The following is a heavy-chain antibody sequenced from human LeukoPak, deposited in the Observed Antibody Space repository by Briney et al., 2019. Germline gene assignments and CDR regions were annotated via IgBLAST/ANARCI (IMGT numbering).Heavy chain of an antibody. Sequence: SETLSLTCTVSGDSVTSGTFYWGWIRQPPGKGLEWVGSIYYSGSTYYNPSLKSRVTISVDTSKNQFSLKLSSVTAADTAVYYCATGEQQLAAFDYWGQGTLVTVSS. V-gene: IGHV4-39*01. CDR1: GDSVTSGTFY. D-gene: IGHD6-13*01. CDR2: IYYSGST. CDR3: ATGEQQLAAFDY. J-gene: IGHJ4*02.